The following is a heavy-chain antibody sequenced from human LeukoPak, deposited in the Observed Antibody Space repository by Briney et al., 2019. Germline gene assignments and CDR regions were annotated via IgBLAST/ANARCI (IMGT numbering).Heavy chain of an antibody. J-gene: IGHJ5*02. CDR1: GYTFTGYY. D-gene: IGHD3/OR15-3a*01. CDR3: ARVWTTNWFDP. V-gene: IGHV1-69*13. Sequence: SVKVSCKASGYTFTGYYMHWVRQAPGQGLEWMGGIIPIFGTANYAQKFQGRVTITADESTSTAYMELSSLRSEDTAVYYCARVWTTNWFDPWGQGTLVTVSS. CDR2: IIPIFGTA.